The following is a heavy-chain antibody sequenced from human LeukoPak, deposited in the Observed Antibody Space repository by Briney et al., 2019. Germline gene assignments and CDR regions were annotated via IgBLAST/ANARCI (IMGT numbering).Heavy chain of an antibody. D-gene: IGHD6-19*01. V-gene: IGHV3-53*01. CDR3: ARVGYSSGWRGFDY. CDR2: IYSGGST. Sequence: GGSLRLSCAASGFTVSSNYMSWVRQAPGKGLEWVSVIYSGGSTYYADSMKGRFTISRDNSKNTLYLRMNSLRAEDTAVYYCARVGYSSGWRGFDYWGQGTLVTVSS. J-gene: IGHJ4*02. CDR1: GFTVSSNY.